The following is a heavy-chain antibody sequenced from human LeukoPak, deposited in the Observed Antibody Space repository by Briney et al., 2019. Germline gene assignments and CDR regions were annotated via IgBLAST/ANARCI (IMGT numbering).Heavy chain of an antibody. CDR2: IYYSGST. CDR3: ARGSWDIVVVPAAMETDAFDI. D-gene: IGHD2-2*01. J-gene: IGHJ3*02. Sequence: PSETLSLTCTVSGGSISSYYRSWVRQPPGKGLEWIGYIYYSGSTNYNPSLKSRVTISVDTSKNQFSLKLSSVTAADTAVYYCARGSWDIVVVPAAMETDAFDIWGQGTMVTVSS. CDR1: GGSISSYY. V-gene: IGHV4-59*01.